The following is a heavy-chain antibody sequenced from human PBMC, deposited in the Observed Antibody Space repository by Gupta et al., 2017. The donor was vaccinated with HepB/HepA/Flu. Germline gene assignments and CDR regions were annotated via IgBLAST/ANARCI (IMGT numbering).Heavy chain of an antibody. Sequence: QVQLVESGGGVVQPGRSLRLSCAASGFTFSSYAMHWVRQAPGKGLEWVAVISYDGSNKYYADSVKGRFTISRDNSKNTLYLQMNSLRAEDTAVYYCARDCSGSDYYYYGMDVWGQGTTVTVSS. CDR2: ISYDGSNK. CDR3: ARDCSGSDYYYYGMDV. V-gene: IGHV3-30-3*01. J-gene: IGHJ6*02. CDR1: GFTFSSYA. D-gene: IGHD6-19*01.